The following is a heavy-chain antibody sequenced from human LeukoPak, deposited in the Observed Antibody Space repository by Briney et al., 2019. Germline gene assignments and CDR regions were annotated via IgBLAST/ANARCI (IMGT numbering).Heavy chain of an antibody. CDR1: GFTFSSYS. V-gene: IGHV3-21*01. D-gene: IGHD1-26*01. J-gene: IGHJ4*02. CDR2: ISSSISYI. Sequence: PGGSLRLSCAASGFTFSSYSMNWVRQAPGKGREWVSSISSSISYIKYADSVKGRFTISRDNAKNSLYMQMNSLRAEDKAVYYCARGRGVGATALDYWGQGTLVTVSS. CDR3: ARGRGVGATALDY.